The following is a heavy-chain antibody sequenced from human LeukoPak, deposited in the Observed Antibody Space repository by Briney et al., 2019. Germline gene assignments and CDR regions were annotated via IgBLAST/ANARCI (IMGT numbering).Heavy chain of an antibody. Sequence: KPGGSLRLSCAASGFTFSSYSMNWVRQAPGKGLEWVANIKQDGSEKYYVDSVKGRFTISRDNAKNSLYLQMNSLRAEDTAVYYCARSYVWFGELFGYWGQGTLVTVSS. J-gene: IGHJ4*02. V-gene: IGHV3-7*01. D-gene: IGHD3-10*01. CDR2: IKQDGSEK. CDR1: GFTFSSYS. CDR3: ARSYVWFGELFGY.